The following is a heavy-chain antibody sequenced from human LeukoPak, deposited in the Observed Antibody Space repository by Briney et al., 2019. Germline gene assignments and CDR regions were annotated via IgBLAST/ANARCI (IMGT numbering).Heavy chain of an antibody. CDR3: AKVHTIGYDAFDI. J-gene: IGHJ3*02. Sequence: GGTLRLSCAASGFTFSSYGMSWVRQAPGKGLEWVSAISGSGGSTYYADSVKGRFTISRDNSKNTLYLQMNSLRAEDTAVYYCAKVHTIGYDAFDIWGQGTMVTVSS. CDR1: GFTFSSYG. CDR2: ISGSGGST. V-gene: IGHV3-23*01. D-gene: IGHD3-22*01.